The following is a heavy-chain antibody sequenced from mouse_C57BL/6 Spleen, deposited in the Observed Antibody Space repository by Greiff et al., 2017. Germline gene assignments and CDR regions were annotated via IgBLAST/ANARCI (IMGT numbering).Heavy chain of an antibody. CDR2: ISSGSSTI. D-gene: IGHD1-1*01. CDR1: GFTFSDYG. Sequence: VQLKESGGGLVKPGGSLKLSCAASGFTFSDYGMHWVRQAPEKGLEWVAYISSGSSTIYYADTVKGRFTISRANAKNTLFLQMTSLRSEDTAMYYCARITTVVATLAMDYWGQGTSVTVSS. V-gene: IGHV5-17*01. J-gene: IGHJ4*01. CDR3: ARITTVVATLAMDY.